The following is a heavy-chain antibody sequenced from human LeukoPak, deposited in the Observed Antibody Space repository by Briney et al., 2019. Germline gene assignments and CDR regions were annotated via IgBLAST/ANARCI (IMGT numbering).Heavy chain of an antibody. D-gene: IGHD4-17*01. J-gene: IGHJ5*02. V-gene: IGHV4-59*01. CDR2: ISDSGST. CDR1: GGSTTGYY. CDR3: ARVFRGAVTSNWFDP. Sequence: SETLSLTCTVSGGSTTGYYWTWIRQPPGKGLEWIGYISDSGSTNYNPSLKSRVTMSVDSSNTEFSLRLNSVTAADTAVYYCARVFRGAVTSNWFDPWGQGTLVTVSS.